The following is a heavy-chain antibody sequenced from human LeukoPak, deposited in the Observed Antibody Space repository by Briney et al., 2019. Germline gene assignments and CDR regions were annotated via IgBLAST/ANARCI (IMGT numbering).Heavy chain of an antibody. V-gene: IGHV4-30-4*01. Sequence: SQTLSLTCAVSGGPVSSGDYFWSWIRQPPGKGLEWIGYIYFSGSTYYNPSLKSRVTISIDTSKNQFSLNLSSVTAADTAVYYCARDPITVTMNGQGYWGQGTLVTVSS. CDR1: GGPVSSGDYF. CDR3: ARDPITVTMNGQGY. CDR2: IYFSGST. D-gene: IGHD4-17*01. J-gene: IGHJ4*02.